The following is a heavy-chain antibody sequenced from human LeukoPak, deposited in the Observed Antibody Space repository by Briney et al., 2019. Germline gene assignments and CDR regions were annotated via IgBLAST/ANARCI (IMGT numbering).Heavy chain of an antibody. CDR3: ARDPSFPYSGNYQLYFDY. D-gene: IGHD1-26*01. CDR1: GDSVSSNSAA. J-gene: IGHJ4*02. CDR2: TFYRSKWSN. V-gene: IGHV6-1*01. Sequence: SQTLSLTCAISGDSVSSNSAAWNWIRQSPSRGLEWLGRTFYRSKWSNDYAESVKSRITISPDMSKNQFSLQLNSVTPEDTAVYYCARDPSFPYSGNYQLYFDYWGQGALVTVSS.